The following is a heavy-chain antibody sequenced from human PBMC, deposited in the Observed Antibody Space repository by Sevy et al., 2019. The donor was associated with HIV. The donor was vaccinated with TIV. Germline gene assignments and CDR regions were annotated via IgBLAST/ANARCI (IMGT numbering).Heavy chain of an antibody. V-gene: IGHV3-7*03. CDR3: ARERLPKTGTTAGYYYYMDV. Sequence: GGSLRLSCAASGFTFSGYYMTWVRQAPGKGLEWVANIKEDGSEKKYVDSVKCRFTISRDNAKNSLYLQINSLRAEDTAVYYCARERLPKTGTTAGYYYYMDVWGKGTTVTVSS. D-gene: IGHD1-7*01. CDR1: GFTFSGYY. J-gene: IGHJ6*03. CDR2: IKEDGSEK.